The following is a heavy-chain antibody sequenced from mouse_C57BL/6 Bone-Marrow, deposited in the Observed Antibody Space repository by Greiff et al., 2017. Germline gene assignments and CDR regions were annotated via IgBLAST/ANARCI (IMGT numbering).Heavy chain of an antibody. Sequence: VQLQQSGPGLVQPSQSLSITCTVSGFSLTSYGVHWVRQSPGKGLEWLGVIWSGGSTDSNAAFISRLSISKDNSKSQVFFKMNSLQADDTAIYYCARNYDYDTGYYAMGYWGQGTSVTVSS. J-gene: IGHJ4*01. CDR3: ARNYDYDTGYYAMGY. D-gene: IGHD2-4*01. CDR2: IWSGGST. V-gene: IGHV2-2*01. CDR1: GFSLTSYG.